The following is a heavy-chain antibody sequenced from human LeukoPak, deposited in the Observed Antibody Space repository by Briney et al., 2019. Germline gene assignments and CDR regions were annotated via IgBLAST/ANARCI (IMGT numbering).Heavy chain of an antibody. CDR2: ISSNGGST. CDR1: GFTFSSYA. V-gene: IGHV3-64D*06. CDR3: VKAPGYSYGAPYFDY. J-gene: IGHJ4*02. D-gene: IGHD5-18*01. Sequence: GGSLRLSCAASGFTFSSYAMHWVRQAPGRGLEYVSAISSNGGSTYYADSVKGRFTISRDNSKNTLYLQMSSLRAEDTAVYYCVKAPGYSYGAPYFDYWGQGTLVTVSS.